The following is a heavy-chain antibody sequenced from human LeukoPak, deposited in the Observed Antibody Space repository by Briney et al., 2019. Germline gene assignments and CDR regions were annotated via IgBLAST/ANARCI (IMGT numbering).Heavy chain of an antibody. CDR2: IGKDGSGN. Sequence: GGSLRLSCAASGFSLSRYWMSWVRQAPGQGLEWVANIGKDGSGNHYADSVKGRFTISRDNAKNSLYLQMNSLRADDTAVYYCARDFDYYATDYWGQGTLVTVSS. J-gene: IGHJ4*02. CDR1: GFSLSRYW. CDR3: ARDFDYYATDY. V-gene: IGHV3-7*01. D-gene: IGHD3-16*01.